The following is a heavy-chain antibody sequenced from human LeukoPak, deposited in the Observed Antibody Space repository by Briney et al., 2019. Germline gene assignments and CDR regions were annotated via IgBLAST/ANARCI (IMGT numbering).Heavy chain of an antibody. V-gene: IGHV1-69*13. D-gene: IGHD3-3*01. CDR1: GGTFSSYA. Sequence: GASVKVSCKASGGTFSSYAISWVRQAPGQGLEWMGGIIPIFGTANYAQKFQGRVTITADESTSTAYMELSSLRSDDTAVYYCARVRGTSYDFWSGYHDAFDIWGQGTMVTVSS. J-gene: IGHJ3*02. CDR2: IIPIFGTA. CDR3: ARVRGTSYDFWSGYHDAFDI.